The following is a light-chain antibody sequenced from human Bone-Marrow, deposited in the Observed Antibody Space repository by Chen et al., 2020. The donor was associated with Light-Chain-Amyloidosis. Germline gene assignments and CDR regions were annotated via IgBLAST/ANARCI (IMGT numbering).Light chain of an antibody. CDR1: NIGSTR. CDR2: DDS. V-gene: IGLV3-21*02. Sequence: SYVLTQPSSVSVAPGQTATIACGGNNIGSTRVTWYQQTPGQAPLRVVYDDSDRPSGIPEPLSGSNSGNTATLPSSRVEAGDEADYYCQVWDRSSDRPVFGGGTKLTVL. J-gene: IGLJ3*02. CDR3: QVWDRSSDRPV.